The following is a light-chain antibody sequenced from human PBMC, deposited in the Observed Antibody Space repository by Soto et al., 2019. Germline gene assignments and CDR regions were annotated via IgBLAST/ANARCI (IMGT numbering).Light chain of an antibody. CDR3: SLYTSENAYV. CDR2: EVS. V-gene: IGLV2-18*01. J-gene: IGLJ1*01. Sequence: QSALTQPPSVSGSPGQSVTISCTGTSTDFVSYNRVSWYLQPPGTAPKLMIYEVSKRPSGVPDRFSGSKSGNTASLTISGLQAADEADYYCSLYTSENAYVFGTGTKVTVL. CDR1: STDFVSYNR.